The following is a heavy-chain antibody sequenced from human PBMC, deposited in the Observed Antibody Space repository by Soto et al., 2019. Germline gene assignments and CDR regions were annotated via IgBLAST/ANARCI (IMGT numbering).Heavy chain of an antibody. CDR1: GYTFTSYD. J-gene: IGHJ4*02. CDR3: ARGISGPDDDFWSGDHYYFDC. D-gene: IGHD3-3*01. Sequence: QVQLVQSGAEVKKPGASVKVSCKASGYTFTSYDINWVRQATGQGLEWMGWMNPNSVNTGYAQKFQGRVTMTRNTSISTAYMELSSVRSEDTAVYYCARGISGPDDDFWSGDHYYFDCWGQGTLVTVSS. V-gene: IGHV1-8*01. CDR2: MNPNSVNT.